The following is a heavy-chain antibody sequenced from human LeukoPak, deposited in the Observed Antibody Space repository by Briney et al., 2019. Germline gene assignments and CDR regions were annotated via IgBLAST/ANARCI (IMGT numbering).Heavy chain of an antibody. V-gene: IGHV4-34*01. J-gene: IGHJ4*02. Sequence: SETLSLTCAVYGGSFSGYYWSWIRQPPGKGLEWIGEINHSGSTNYNPSLKSRVTISVDTSKNQFSLKLSSVTAADTAVYYCASGYLFDYWGQGTLVTVSS. CDR3: ASGYLFDY. CDR1: GGSFSGYY. CDR2: INHSGST.